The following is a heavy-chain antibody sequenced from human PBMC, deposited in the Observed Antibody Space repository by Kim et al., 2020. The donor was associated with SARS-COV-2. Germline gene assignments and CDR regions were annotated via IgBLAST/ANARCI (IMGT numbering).Heavy chain of an antibody. V-gene: IGHV1-8*01. CDR2: KT. Sequence: KTGYAQTFPGRVTMTRNTSISTAYMELSSLRSEDTAVYYCARSIEGVFDIWGQGTMVTVSS. CDR3: ARSIEGVFDI. J-gene: IGHJ3*02. D-gene: IGHD2-8*01.